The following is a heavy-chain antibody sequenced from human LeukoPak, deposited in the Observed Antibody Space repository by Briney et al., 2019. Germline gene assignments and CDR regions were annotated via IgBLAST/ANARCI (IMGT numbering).Heavy chain of an antibody. CDR1: GFTFISYG. CDR2: IGGYDGDR. J-gene: IGHJ4*02. CDR3: ARDLWSVYDTGGYYRDFDY. Sequence: ASVKVSCKASGFTFISYGFSWVRQAPGQGLEWVGWIGGYDGDRHYGENFQGRVTITTDTSTSTVYMEMRSLRSDDTAVYYCARDLWSVYDTGGYYRDFDYWGQGTLVTVSS. D-gene: IGHD3-22*01. V-gene: IGHV1-18*01.